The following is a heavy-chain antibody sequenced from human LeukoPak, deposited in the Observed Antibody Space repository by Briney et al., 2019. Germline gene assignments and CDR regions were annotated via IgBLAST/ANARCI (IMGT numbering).Heavy chain of an antibody. Sequence: PGGSLRLSXAASGFTFSSYAMSWVGQAPGKGLEWVSAISGSGGSTYYADSVKGRFTISRDNSKNTLYPQMNSLRAEDTAVYYCGKISWNYVDDGNDYWGQGTLVTVSS. J-gene: IGHJ4*02. CDR3: GKISWNYVDDGNDY. V-gene: IGHV3-23*01. CDR1: GFTFSSYA. D-gene: IGHD1-7*01. CDR2: ISGSGGST.